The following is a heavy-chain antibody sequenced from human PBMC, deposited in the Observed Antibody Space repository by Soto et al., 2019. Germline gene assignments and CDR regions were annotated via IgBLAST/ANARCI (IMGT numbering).Heavy chain of an antibody. CDR2: IYTSGST. CDR1: GGSVSSGSYY. D-gene: IGHD1-26*01. CDR3: ARGSGRALGWFDP. Sequence: TLSLTCTVSGGSVSSGSYYWSWIRQPAGKGLEWIGRIYTSGSTNYNPSLKSRVTMSVDTSKNQFSLKLSSVTDADTAVYYCARGSGRALGWFDPWGQGTLVTVSS. V-gene: IGHV4-61*02. J-gene: IGHJ5*02.